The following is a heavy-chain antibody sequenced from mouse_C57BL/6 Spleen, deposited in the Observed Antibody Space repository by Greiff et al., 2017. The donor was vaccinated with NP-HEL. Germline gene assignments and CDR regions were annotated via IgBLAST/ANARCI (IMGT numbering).Heavy chain of an antibody. CDR1: GYTFTSYW. CDR3: ARNYYGSSPNFDY. Sequence: QVQLQQSGAELVMPGASVKLSCKASGYTFTSYWMHWVKQRPGQGLEWIGEIDPSDSYTNYNQKFKGKSTLTVDKSSSTAYMQLSSLTSEDSAVYYCARNYYGSSPNFDYWGQGTTLTVSS. J-gene: IGHJ2*01. V-gene: IGHV1-69*01. D-gene: IGHD1-1*01. CDR2: IDPSDSYT.